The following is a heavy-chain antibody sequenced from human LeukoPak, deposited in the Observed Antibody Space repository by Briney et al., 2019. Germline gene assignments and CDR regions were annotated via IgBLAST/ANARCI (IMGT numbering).Heavy chain of an antibody. Sequence: PGGSLRLSCAASGFTFSNYEMNWVRQAPGKGLEWVSYISSSGSTVYYADSVRGRFTISRDNAKNSLYLQMNGLRAEDTAVYYCARDQGKDGDRNYYYGMDVWGQGTTVTVSS. CDR1: GFTFSNYE. D-gene: IGHD4-17*01. CDR3: ARDQGKDGDRNYYYGMDV. CDR2: ISSSGSTV. V-gene: IGHV3-48*03. J-gene: IGHJ6*02.